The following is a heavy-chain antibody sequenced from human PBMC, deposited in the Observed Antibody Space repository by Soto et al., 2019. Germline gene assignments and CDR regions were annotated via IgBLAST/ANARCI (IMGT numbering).Heavy chain of an antibody. D-gene: IGHD1-1*01. CDR3: TKYGKHNYCHP. Sequence: PGGSLRLSCVVSGFRFEDHAMHWVRQAPGKGLEWVSGISWDSGTIDYADSVKGRFTVSRDNAKNSLCRQMNRLRPEDTGFDYWTKYGKHNYCHPWGQGTLVTVSS. J-gene: IGHJ5*02. CDR1: GFRFEDHA. V-gene: IGHV3-9*01. CDR2: ISWDSGTI.